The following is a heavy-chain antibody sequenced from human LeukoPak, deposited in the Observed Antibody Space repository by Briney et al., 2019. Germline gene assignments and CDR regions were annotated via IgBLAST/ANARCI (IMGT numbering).Heavy chain of an antibody. CDR3: ARGAHYDILTGYLWTGIDY. Sequence: AASVRLSCEASGYTFTSYGISWVRQAPGQGLEWVGWISPDNGNTYYAQKLQGRVTMTTDTSTSTAYMELRSLRTDDTAVYYCARGAHYDILTGYLWTGIDYCGQGPRVPVSS. V-gene: IGHV1-18*01. CDR2: ISPDNGNT. J-gene: IGHJ4*02. CDR1: GYTFTSYG. D-gene: IGHD3-9*01.